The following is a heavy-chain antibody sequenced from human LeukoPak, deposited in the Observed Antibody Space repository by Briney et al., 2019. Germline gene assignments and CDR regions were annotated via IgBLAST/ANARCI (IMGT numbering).Heavy chain of an antibody. Sequence: SETLSLTCTVSGGYISSYYWSWIRQPPGKGLERIRYIYYSGSTNYNPSLKSRVTISVDTSKNQFSLKLSSVTAADTAVYYCARDCFPFDILTGYTPGDWGQGTLVTVSS. CDR2: IYYSGST. CDR1: GGYISSYY. J-gene: IGHJ4*02. CDR3: ARDCFPFDILTGYTPGD. V-gene: IGHV4-59*01. D-gene: IGHD3-9*01.